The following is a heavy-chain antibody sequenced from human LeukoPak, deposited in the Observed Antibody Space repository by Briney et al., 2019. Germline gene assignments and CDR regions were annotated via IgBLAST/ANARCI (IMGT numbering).Heavy chain of an antibody. CDR3: ASSGSYRFDY. D-gene: IGHD1-26*01. CDR2: ITASGTAM. V-gene: IGHV3-48*02. J-gene: IGHJ4*02. Sequence: GGSLRLSCAASGFTFRNFAMNWVRQAPGKGLEWVSHITASGTAMFYADSVKGRFTISRDNAKNSLYLQMNSLRDEDTAVYYCASSGSYRFDYWGQGTLVTVSS. CDR1: GFTFRNFA.